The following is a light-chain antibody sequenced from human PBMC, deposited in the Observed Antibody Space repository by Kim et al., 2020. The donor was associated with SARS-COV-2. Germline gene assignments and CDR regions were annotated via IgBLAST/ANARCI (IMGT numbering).Light chain of an antibody. V-gene: IGKV3-20*01. CDR2: AAA. J-gene: IGKJ4*01. CDR1: QTITSSY. Sequence: SPGERCTLSCRASQTITSSYLAWFQQKPGQAPRLLIYAAASRATGIPDRFSGSGSGTDFTLTISRLEPEDFVVYYCQQYGSSQVTFGGGTKVDIK. CDR3: QQYGSSQVT.